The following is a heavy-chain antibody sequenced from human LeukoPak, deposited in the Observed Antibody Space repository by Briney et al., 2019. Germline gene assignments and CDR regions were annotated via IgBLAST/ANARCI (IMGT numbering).Heavy chain of an antibody. D-gene: IGHD6-13*01. CDR1: GFSVSGYW. J-gene: IGHJ4*02. Sequence: GGSLRLSCAVSGFSVSGYWMAWVRQAPGKGLEWVANIKQDGSEKNYVDSAKGRFTISRDNAENSLFLQMNSLRVEDTAVYHCAREWQGGIAAAGTRIEGDYWGQGTLVAVSS. CDR2: IKQDGSEK. V-gene: IGHV3-7*01. CDR3: AREWQGGIAAAGTRIEGDY.